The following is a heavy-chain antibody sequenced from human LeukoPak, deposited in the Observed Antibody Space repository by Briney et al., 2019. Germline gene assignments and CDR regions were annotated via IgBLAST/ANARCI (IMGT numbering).Heavy chain of an antibody. Sequence: GESLTLSCAASGFTFSSYEMNWVRQAAGKGLEWVSYISSSGSTIYYADSVKGRFTISRDHAKNSLYLQMNSLRAEDTAVFFCARSTYYYDSSGYYFDCWGQG. D-gene: IGHD3-22*01. J-gene: IGHJ4*02. V-gene: IGHV3-48*03. CDR1: GFTFSSYE. CDR2: ISSSGSTI. CDR3: ARSTYYYDSSGYYFDC.